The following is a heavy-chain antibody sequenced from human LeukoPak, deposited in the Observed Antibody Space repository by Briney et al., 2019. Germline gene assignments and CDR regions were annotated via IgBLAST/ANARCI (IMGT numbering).Heavy chain of an antibody. CDR3: DRSRSSSSWYRPYYYGMDV. CDR1: CGSISSGDYY. D-gene: IGHD6-13*01. Sequence: PSQTLSLTCTVSCGSISSGDYYWSWIRQPPGKGLEWIGYIYYSGSTYYNPSLKSRVTISVDTSKNQFSLKLSSVTAADTAVYYCDRSRSSSSWYRPYYYGMDVWGQGTTVTVSS. J-gene: IGHJ6*02. V-gene: IGHV4-30-4*01. CDR2: IYYSGST.